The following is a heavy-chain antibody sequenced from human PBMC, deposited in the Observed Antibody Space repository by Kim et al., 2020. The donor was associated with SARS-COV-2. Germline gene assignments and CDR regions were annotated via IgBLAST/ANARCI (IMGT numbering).Heavy chain of an antibody. CDR3: ARELSGIAADY. D-gene: IGHD6-13*01. V-gene: IGHV4-31*03. Sequence: SETLSLTCTVSGDSISSGAYYWSWIRQHPGKGLEWIGYIYYSGSTDYNPSLKSRVTISVDTSKNQFSLKLSSVTAADTAVYYCARELSGIAADYWGQGTLVIVSS. J-gene: IGHJ4*02. CDR2: IYYSGST. CDR1: GDSISSGAYY.